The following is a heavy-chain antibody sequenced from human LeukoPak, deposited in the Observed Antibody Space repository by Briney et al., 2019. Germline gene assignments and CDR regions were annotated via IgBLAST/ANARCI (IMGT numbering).Heavy chain of an antibody. D-gene: IGHD3-9*01. CDR1: GGSISSYY. CDR3: ARDYDILTGFWFDP. V-gene: IGHV4-4*07. Sequence: SETLSLTCTVSGGSISSYYWSWIRQPAGKGLEWIGCIYTSGSTNYNPSLKSRVTMSVDTSKNQFSLKLSSVTAADTAVYYCARDYDILTGFWFDPWGQGTLVTVSS. CDR2: IYTSGST. J-gene: IGHJ5*02.